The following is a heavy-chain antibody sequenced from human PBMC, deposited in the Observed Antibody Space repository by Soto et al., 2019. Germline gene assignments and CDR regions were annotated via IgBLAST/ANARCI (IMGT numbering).Heavy chain of an antibody. Sequence: ASVKVSCKASGYTFTSYDINWVRQATGQGLEWMGWMNPNSGNTGYAQKFQGRVTMTRNTSISTAYMELSSLRSEDTAVYYCARGLRGIAAAGTNYYYYMDVWSKGTTVTVSS. D-gene: IGHD6-13*01. CDR3: ARGLRGIAAAGTNYYYYMDV. CDR1: GYTFTSYD. V-gene: IGHV1-8*01. J-gene: IGHJ6*03. CDR2: MNPNSGNT.